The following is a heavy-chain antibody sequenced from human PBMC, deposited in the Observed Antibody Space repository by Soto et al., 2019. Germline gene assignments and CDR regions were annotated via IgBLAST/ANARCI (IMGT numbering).Heavy chain of an antibody. V-gene: IGHV3-23*01. CDR3: AKGDVSSSEN. CDR1: GFTFSSYA. Sequence: EVQLLESGGGLVQPGGSLRLSCAASGFTFSSYAMSWVRQAPGKGLEWVSTISGGGVNTYDADSVKGRFTISRDNSRNTLYVHMRSLRAEDTAVYYGAKGDVSSSENLGPGPLVTVSS. D-gene: IGHD6-6*01. CDR2: ISGGGVNT. J-gene: IGHJ4*02.